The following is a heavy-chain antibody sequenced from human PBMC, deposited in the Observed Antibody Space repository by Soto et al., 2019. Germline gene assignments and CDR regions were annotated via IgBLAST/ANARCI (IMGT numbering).Heavy chain of an antibody. CDR3: AIHRWELGPPDY. J-gene: IGHJ4*02. D-gene: IGHD1-26*01. CDR1: GGSISSGGYS. V-gene: IGHV4-30-2*02. CDR2: IYHSGST. Sequence: PSETLSLTCAVSGGSISSGGYSWSWIRQPPGKGLEWIGYIYHSGSTYYNPSLKSRFTISRDNSRKTLYLQMNSLRAEDTALYYCAIHRWELGPPDYWGQGTLVTVSS.